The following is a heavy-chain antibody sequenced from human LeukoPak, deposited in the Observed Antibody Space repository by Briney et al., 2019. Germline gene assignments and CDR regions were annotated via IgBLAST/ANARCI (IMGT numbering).Heavy chain of an antibody. J-gene: IGHJ4*02. CDR1: GFTFSSYE. V-gene: IGHV3-48*03. CDR3: ARDYGVTPTGY. D-gene: IGHD2-8*01. Sequence: GGSLRLSCAASGFTFSSYEMNWVRQAPGKGLEWVSYISSSGSTIYYADSVKGRFTISRDNAKNSLYLQMNSLRAEDTAVYYCARDYGVTPTGYWGQGTLVTVPS. CDR2: ISSSGSTI.